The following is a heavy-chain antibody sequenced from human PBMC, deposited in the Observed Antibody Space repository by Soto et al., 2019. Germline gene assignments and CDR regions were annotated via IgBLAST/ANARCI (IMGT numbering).Heavy chain of an antibody. V-gene: IGHV3-33*01. Sequence: QVQLVESGGGVVQPGRSLRLSCAASGFTFSSYGMHWVRQAPGKGLEWVAVIWYDGSNKYYADSVKGRFTISRDNSKNTLYLQMNSLRAEDTAVYCCARSYSSRLDYWGQGTLVTVSS. CDR2: IWYDGSNK. J-gene: IGHJ4*02. CDR3: ARSYSSRLDY. D-gene: IGHD6-13*01. CDR1: GFTFSSYG.